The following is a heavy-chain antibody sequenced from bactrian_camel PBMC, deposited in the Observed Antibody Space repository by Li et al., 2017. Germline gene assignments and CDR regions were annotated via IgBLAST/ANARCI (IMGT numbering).Heavy chain of an antibody. CDR3: AAGRTLFPTMFGALDAESNTS. Sequence: HVQLVESGGGSVQAGGSLRLSCTTSHLSIDSYCMAFFRRAPRKEREGVASFYSGRALTFYADSVKGRFIISRAKTKNTVYLEMNTLKPEDSAMYYCAAGRTLFPTMFGALDAESNTSWGQGTQVTVS. D-gene: IGHD4*01. CDR1: HLSIDSYC. V-gene: IGHV3S1*01. J-gene: IGHJ6*01. CDR2: FYSGRALT.